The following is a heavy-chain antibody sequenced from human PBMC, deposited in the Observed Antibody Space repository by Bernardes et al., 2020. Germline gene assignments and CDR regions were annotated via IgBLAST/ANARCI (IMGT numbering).Heavy chain of an antibody. CDR2: INPNSGGT. J-gene: IGHJ4*02. Sequence: VQETRKASGYTFPDYYMHWVRQAPGKELEWMGWINPNSGGTNYAQKFQGWVTMTRDTSISTAYMELSRLRSDDTAVYYCARGSPSAYSSGWYGNDYWGQRTLVTVSS. CDR3: ARGSPSAYSSGWYGNDY. V-gene: IGHV1-2*04. CDR1: GYTFPDYY. D-gene: IGHD6-19*01.